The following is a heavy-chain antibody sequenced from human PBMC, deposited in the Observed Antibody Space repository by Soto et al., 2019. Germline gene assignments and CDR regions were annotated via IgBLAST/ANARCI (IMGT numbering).Heavy chain of an antibody. CDR3: AHIRPYSYSPEYFFDY. Sequence: QITLKASGPPLVKPTQTLTLTFTFSGFSLSTRGLDVGWLRHPPGKALEWLALIYWDDDKRYSPSMKSTLTITKDTPNNQVVRTMTNMDPLDTATYYCAHIRPYSYSPEYFFDYSGQGTLVTVSS. CDR2: IYWDDDK. D-gene: IGHD1-26*01. V-gene: IGHV2-5*02. CDR1: GFSLSTRGLD. J-gene: IGHJ4*02.